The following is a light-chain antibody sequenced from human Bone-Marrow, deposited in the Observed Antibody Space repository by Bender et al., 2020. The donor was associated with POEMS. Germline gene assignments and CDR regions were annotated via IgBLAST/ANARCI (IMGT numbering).Light chain of an antibody. V-gene: IGLV1-44*01. CDR2: NNS. J-gene: IGLJ3*02. Sequence: QSVLTQPPSASGTPGQRVTISCSGSSSKFGSYPVNWYQQLPGAAPKLVIFNNSQWPSGVPDRCSGSNSGTSASLAISGLLSDDEADFYCATWDDSLNGWVFGGGTKLTVL. CDR1: SSKFGSYP. CDR3: ATWDDSLNGWV.